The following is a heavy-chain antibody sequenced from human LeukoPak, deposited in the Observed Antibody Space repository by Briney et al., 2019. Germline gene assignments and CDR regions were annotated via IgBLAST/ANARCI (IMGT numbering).Heavy chain of an antibody. Sequence: PSETLSLTCTVSGYSISSGYFWGWMRQPPGKGLEWIGSIYQSETAHYNPSLKSRVTISVDTSKNQFSLKLSSVTAADTAVYYCARRLGVLWFGGNIPFDYWGQGTLVTVSS. D-gene: IGHD3-10*01. J-gene: IGHJ4*02. V-gene: IGHV4-38-2*02. CDR3: ARRLGVLWFGGNIPFDY. CDR1: GYSISSGYF. CDR2: IYQSETA.